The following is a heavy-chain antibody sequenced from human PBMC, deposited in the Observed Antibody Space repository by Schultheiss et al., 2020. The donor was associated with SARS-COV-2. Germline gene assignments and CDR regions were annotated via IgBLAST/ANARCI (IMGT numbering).Heavy chain of an antibody. D-gene: IGHD6-13*01. CDR2: INHSGST. V-gene: IGHV4-61*08. Sequence: SQTLSLTCTVSGGSISSGGYYWSWIRQPPGKGLEWIGEINHSGSTNYNPSLKSRVTISVDTSKNQFSLKLSSVTAADTAVYYCASGIAAAGAGLDYYYGMDVWGQGTTVTVSS. CDR3: ASGIAAAGAGLDYYYGMDV. J-gene: IGHJ6*02. CDR1: GGSISSGGYY.